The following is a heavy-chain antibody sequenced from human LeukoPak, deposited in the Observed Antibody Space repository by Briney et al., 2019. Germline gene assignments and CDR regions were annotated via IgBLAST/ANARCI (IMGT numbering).Heavy chain of an antibody. CDR2: IYTSGST. V-gene: IGHV4-4*07. Sequence: SETLSLTCTVSGGSTSSYYWSWIRQPAGKGLEWIGRIYTSGSTNYNPSLKSRVTMSVDTSKNQFSLKLSSVTAADTAVYYCARELIAVAGKRIGAFDIWGQGTMVTVSS. D-gene: IGHD6-19*01. CDR1: GGSTSSYY. CDR3: ARELIAVAGKRIGAFDI. J-gene: IGHJ3*02.